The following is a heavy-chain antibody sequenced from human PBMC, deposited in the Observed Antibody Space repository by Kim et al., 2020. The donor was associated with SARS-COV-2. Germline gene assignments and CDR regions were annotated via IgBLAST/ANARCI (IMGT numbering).Heavy chain of an antibody. CDR1: GFTFSSYA. CDR3: ARPRGYSYGYRSFSYYY. V-gene: IGHV3-30-3*01. Sequence: GGSLRLSCAASGFTFSSYAMHWVRQAPGKGLEWVAVISYDGSNKYYADSVKGRFTISRDNSKNTLYLQMNSLRAEDTAVYYCARPRGYSYGYRSFSYYY. J-gene: IGHJ6*01. CDR2: ISYDGSNK. D-gene: IGHD5-18*01.